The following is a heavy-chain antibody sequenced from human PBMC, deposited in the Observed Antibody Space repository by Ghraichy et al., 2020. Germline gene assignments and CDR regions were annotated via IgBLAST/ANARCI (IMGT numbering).Heavy chain of an antibody. CDR2: INHSGST. CDR1: GGSFSGYY. D-gene: IGHD1-1*01. Sequence: SETLSLTCAVYGGSFSGYYWSWIRQPPGKGLEWIGEINHSGSTNYNPSLKSRVTISVDTSKNQFSLKLSSVTAADTAVYYCARGRGSRPYGRFDYWGQGTLVTVSS. CDR3: ARGRGSRPYGRFDY. J-gene: IGHJ4*02. V-gene: IGHV4-34*01.